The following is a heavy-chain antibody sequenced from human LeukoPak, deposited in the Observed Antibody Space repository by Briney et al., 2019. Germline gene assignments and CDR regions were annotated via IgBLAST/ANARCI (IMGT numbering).Heavy chain of an antibody. J-gene: IGHJ4*02. CDR1: GFTVSSNY. CDR2: IYSGGST. CDR3: AKDKYSSGWYSVFDY. V-gene: IGHV3-53*04. D-gene: IGHD6-19*01. Sequence: GGSLRLSCAASGFTVSSNYMSWVRQAPGKGLEWVSVIYSGGSTYYADSVKGRFTISRHNSKNTLYLQMNSLRAEDTAVYYCAKDKYSSGWYSVFDYWGQGTLVTVSS.